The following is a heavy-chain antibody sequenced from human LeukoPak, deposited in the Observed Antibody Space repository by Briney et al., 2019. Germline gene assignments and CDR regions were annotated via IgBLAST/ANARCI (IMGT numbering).Heavy chain of an antibody. CDR2: IYYSGST. D-gene: IGHD5-24*01. J-gene: IGHJ4*02. Sequence: SETLSLTCTVSGGSISSYYWSWIRQPPGKGLEWIGYIYYSGSTNYNPSLKSRVTISVDTSKNQFSLKLSSVTAADTAVYYCARGVVEMATFDYWGQGTLVTVSS. V-gene: IGHV4-59*01. CDR3: ARGVVEMATFDY. CDR1: GGSISSYY.